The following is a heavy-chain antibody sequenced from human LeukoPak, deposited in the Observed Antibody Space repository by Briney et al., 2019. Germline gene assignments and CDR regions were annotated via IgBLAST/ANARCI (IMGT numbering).Heavy chain of an antibody. CDR3: AIGSMYYGSGSYQAHFDY. CDR2: IYYSGSA. V-gene: IGHV4-59*12. D-gene: IGHD3-10*01. J-gene: IGHJ4*02. Sequence: TSETLSLTCTVSGGSISSYYWSWIRQPPGKGLEWIGDIYYSGSANYNPSLKSRVTISVDTSKNQFSLKLRSVTDADTAVYYCAIGSMYYGSGSYQAHFDYWGQGTLVTVSS. CDR1: GGSISSYY.